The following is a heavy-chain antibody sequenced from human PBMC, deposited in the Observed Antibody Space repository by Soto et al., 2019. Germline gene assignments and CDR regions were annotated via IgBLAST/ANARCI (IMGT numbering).Heavy chain of an antibody. V-gene: IGHV4-59*01. CDR1: GGSLSGYY. J-gene: IGHJ4*02. D-gene: IGHD5-18*01. CDR2: IYYSGST. CDR3: ARDNGYSYGYTLDH. Sequence: PSETLSLTCTVSGGSLSGYYWSWIRQPPGKGLEWIGYIYYSGSTNYNPSLKSRVTISVDTSKNQFSLKLSSVTAADTAVYYCARDNGYSYGYTLDHWGQGTLVTVSS.